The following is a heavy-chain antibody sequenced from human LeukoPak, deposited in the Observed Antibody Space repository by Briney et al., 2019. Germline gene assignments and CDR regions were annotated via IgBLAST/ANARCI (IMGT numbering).Heavy chain of an antibody. D-gene: IGHD3-10*01. J-gene: IGHJ4*02. CDR2: ISGSGGST. CDR3: AKTIVESTMVRGVIITRPYYFDY. Sequence: GGSLRLSCAASGFTFSSYAMSWVRQAPGKGLEWVSAISGSGGSTYYADSVKGRFTISRDNYKNTLYLQMNSLRAEDTAVYYCAKTIVESTMVRGVIITRPYYFDYWGQGTLVTVSS. V-gene: IGHV3-23*01. CDR1: GFTFSSYA.